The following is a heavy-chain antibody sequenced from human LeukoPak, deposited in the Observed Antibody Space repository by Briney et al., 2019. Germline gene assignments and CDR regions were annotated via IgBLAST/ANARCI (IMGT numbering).Heavy chain of an antibody. Sequence: ASVKVSCKASGYTFTSYGISWVRQAPGQGLEWMGGIIPIFGTANYAQKFQGRVTITADESTSTAYMELSSLRSEDTAVYYCARDGVGCSSTSCLILDYWGQGTLVTVSS. CDR1: GYTFTSYG. CDR2: IIPIFGTA. CDR3: ARDGVGCSSTSCLILDY. D-gene: IGHD2-2*01. V-gene: IGHV1-69*13. J-gene: IGHJ4*02.